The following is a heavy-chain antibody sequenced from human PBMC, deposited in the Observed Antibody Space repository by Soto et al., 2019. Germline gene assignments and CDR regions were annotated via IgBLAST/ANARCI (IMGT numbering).Heavy chain of an antibody. CDR1: GGSFSGYY. D-gene: IGHD6-6*01. CDR3: ASRIAARPRNWFDP. Sequence: SETLSLTCAVYGGSFSGYYWSWIRQPPGKGLEWIGEINHSGSTNYNPSLKSRVTISVDTSKNQFSLKLSSVTAADTAVYYCASRIAARPRNWFDPWGQGTLVTVSS. CDR2: INHSGST. J-gene: IGHJ5*02. V-gene: IGHV4-34*01.